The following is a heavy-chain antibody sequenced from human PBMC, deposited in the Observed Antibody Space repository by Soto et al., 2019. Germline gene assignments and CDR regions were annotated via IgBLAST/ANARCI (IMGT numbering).Heavy chain of an antibody. V-gene: IGHV3-23*01. CDR1: GCNFVSFA. CDR2: ISGSGGST. J-gene: IGHJ3*02. CDR3: ARRPDTFDI. Sequence: RLPCGASGCNFVSFAVRCVRQAPGKGLEWVSAISGSGGSTFYADSVKGRSTISRDNSKNMLYLQMNSLRAEDTAVYYCARRPDTFDICGQGTFGTV.